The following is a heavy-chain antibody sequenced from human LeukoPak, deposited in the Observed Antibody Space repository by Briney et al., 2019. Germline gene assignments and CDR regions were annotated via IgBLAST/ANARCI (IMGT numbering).Heavy chain of an antibody. Sequence: SETLSLTCTVSGGSISSTNYFWGWIRQPPGKGLEWIGSIYYSGSTYYNPSLKSRVTISVDTPKNQFSLKLSSVTAADTAMYYCARDRRVYDSSGYYSGGPPDYWGQGTLVTVSS. J-gene: IGHJ4*02. CDR1: GGSISSTNYF. D-gene: IGHD3-22*01. V-gene: IGHV4-39*07. CDR2: IYYSGST. CDR3: ARDRRVYDSSGYYSGGPPDY.